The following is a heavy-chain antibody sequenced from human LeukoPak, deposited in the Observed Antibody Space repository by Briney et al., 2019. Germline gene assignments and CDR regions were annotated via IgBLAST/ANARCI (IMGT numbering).Heavy chain of an antibody. CDR2: ISGSGGST. CDR3: AKGYCSGGSCYLVY. D-gene: IGHD2-15*01. V-gene: IGHV3-23*01. CDR1: GFSFRSYW. Sequence: GGSLRLSCAASGFSFRSYWMHWVRQLPGKGLEWVSAISGSGGSTYYADSVKGRFTISRDNSKNTLYLQMNSLRAEDTAVYYCAKGYCSGGSCYLVYWGQGTLVTVSS. J-gene: IGHJ4*02.